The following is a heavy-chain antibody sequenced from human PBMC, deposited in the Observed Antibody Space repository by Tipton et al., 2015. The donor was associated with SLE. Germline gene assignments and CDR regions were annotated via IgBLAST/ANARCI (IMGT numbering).Heavy chain of an antibody. J-gene: IGHJ5*01. Sequence: TLSLTCTVSGGCIGRSYWNWIRQPPGKGLERIGYIFISGGTIYNPSLESRVTISVDTSMNQFSLKVNFVTAADTAVYFCARGDSVPTLFDSWGQGALVTVSS. CDR3: ARGDSVPTLFDS. V-gene: IGHV4-4*08. CDR2: IFISGGT. CDR1: GGCIGRSY. D-gene: IGHD5/OR15-5a*01.